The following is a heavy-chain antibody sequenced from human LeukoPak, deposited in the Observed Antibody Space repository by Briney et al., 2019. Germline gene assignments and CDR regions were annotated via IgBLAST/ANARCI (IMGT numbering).Heavy chain of an antibody. Sequence: ASVKVSCKASGYTFTSYAMNWVRQAPGQGLEWMGWINTNTGNPTYAQGFTGRFVFSLDTSVSTAYLQISSLKAEDTAVYYCARLKGWFGELLSGYFDYWGQGTLVTVSS. D-gene: IGHD3-10*01. CDR1: GYTFTSYA. J-gene: IGHJ4*02. CDR2: INTNTGNP. CDR3: ARLKGWFGELLSGYFDY. V-gene: IGHV7-4-1*02.